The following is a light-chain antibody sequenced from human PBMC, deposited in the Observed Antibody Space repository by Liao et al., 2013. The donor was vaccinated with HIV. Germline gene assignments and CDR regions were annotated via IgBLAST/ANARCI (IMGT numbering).Light chain of an antibody. CDR3: QMWDRDSDHPWL. CDR1: NIGSKS. J-gene: IGLJ3*02. V-gene: IGLV3-21*04. CDR2: YDS. Sequence: SYELTQPPSVSVAPGKTAGITCGGNNIGSKSVHWYQQKPGQAPVLVIYYDSDRPSGIPERFSGSNSGNTATLTISSVEAGDEADYYCQMWDRDSDHPWLFGGGTKLTVL.